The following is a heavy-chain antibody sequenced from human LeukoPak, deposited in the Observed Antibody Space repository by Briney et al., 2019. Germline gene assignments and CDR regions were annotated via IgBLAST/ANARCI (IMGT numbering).Heavy chain of an antibody. V-gene: IGHV3-11*01. CDR2: ISSSGSTI. CDR1: GFTFSDCY. Sequence: PGGSLRLSCAASGFTFSDCYMSWIRQAPGKGLEWVSYISSSGSTIYYADSVKGRFTISRDNAKNSLYLQMNSLRAEDTAVYYCARDYGDYYYYYYGMDVWGQGTTVTVSS. J-gene: IGHJ6*02. D-gene: IGHD4-17*01. CDR3: ARDYGDYYYYYYGMDV.